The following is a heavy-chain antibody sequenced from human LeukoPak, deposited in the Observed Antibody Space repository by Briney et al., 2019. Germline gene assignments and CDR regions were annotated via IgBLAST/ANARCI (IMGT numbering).Heavy chain of an antibody. D-gene: IGHD3-22*01. CDR1: GGSFSGYY. CDR2: INHSGST. J-gene: IGHJ4*02. Sequence: SETLSLTCAVYGGSFSGYYWSWIRQPPGKGLEWIGEINHSGSTNYNPSLKSRVTISVDTSKNQFSLKLSSVTAAETAVYYCARGCYGSSSPRVDYWGQGTLVTVSS. CDR3: ARGCYGSSSPRVDY. V-gene: IGHV4-34*01.